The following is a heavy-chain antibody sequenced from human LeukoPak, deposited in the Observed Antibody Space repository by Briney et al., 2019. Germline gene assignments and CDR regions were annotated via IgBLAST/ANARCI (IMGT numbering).Heavy chain of an antibody. J-gene: IGHJ6*02. CDR1: GGSVSSGSYD. CDR3: ARDSRCSGGSCHRHFYGMDV. Sequence: SETLSLTCTVSGGSVSSGSYDWSWIRQPPGKGLEWIGNIYYSGSTTYNPSLKSRVTMSVDRSNNQFSLRLSSVTAADTAVYYCARDSRCSGGSCHRHFYGMDVWGQGTTVTVSS. CDR2: IYYSGST. V-gene: IGHV4-61*01. D-gene: IGHD2-15*01.